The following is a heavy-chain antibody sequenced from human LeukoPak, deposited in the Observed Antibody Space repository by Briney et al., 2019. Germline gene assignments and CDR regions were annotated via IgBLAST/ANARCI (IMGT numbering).Heavy chain of an antibody. Sequence: GGSLRLSCAASGFTFSSYGMHWVRQAPGKGLEWIAYLSSSGSAFSYADSVKGRFTIARDNAKNSVYLEMNSLRADDTAVYYCARSARLMKGVVEVTALDDWGQGTLVTVSS. CDR3: ARSARLMKGVVEVTALDD. CDR2: LSSSGSAF. J-gene: IGHJ4*02. CDR1: GFTFSSYG. V-gene: IGHV3-48*04. D-gene: IGHD3-3*01.